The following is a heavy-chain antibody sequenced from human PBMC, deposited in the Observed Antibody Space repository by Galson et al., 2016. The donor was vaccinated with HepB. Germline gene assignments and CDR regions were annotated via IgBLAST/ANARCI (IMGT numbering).Heavy chain of an antibody. CDR1: GGSFSYYY. V-gene: IGHV4-34*01. CDR3: ARGSPSAWELLYD. D-gene: IGHD1-26*01. J-gene: IGHJ4*02. Sequence: SETLSLTCDVSGGSFSYYYWTWIRQPPEKGLEWIGEINYSGSTSYNPSLKSRVTISADTSKSQFSLKVTSVTAADTAVYYCARGSPSAWELLYDWSQGTLVTVSS. CDR2: INYSGST.